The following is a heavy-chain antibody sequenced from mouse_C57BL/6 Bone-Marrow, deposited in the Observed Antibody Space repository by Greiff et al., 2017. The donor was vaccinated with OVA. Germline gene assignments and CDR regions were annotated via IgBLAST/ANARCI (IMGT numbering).Heavy chain of an antibody. V-gene: IGHV1-80*01. D-gene: IGHD1-1*01. J-gene: IGHJ1*03. CDR1: GYAFSSYW. CDR2: IYPGGVDT. Sequence: QVQLQQSGAELVKPGASVKISCKASGYAFSSYWMNWVKQRPGKGLEWIGQIYPGGVDTNYKGRFKGKATLTVDKSSSTAYMQLSSLTSEDSAVYFCALITTVVYWYFDVWGTGTTVTVSS. CDR3: ALITTVVYWYFDV.